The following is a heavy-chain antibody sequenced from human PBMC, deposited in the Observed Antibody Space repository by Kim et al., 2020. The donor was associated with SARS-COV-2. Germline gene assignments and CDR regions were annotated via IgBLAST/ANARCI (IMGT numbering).Heavy chain of an antibody. CDR1: RFTFSAYA. CDR3: ARELENSSSRGGL. Sequence: GGSLRLSCAGTRFTFSAYAMNWVRQAPGKGLEWVSYISSGSDYIYYADSVKGRFTISRDNAKNSLYLQMNSLRDEDTAVYYCARELENSSSRGGLWGQGTLVTVSS. V-gene: IGHV3-21*05. J-gene: IGHJ4*02. D-gene: IGHD6-6*01. CDR2: ISSGSDYI.